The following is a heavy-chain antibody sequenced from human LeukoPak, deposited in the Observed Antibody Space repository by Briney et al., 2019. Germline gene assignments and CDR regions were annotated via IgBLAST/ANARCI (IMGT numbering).Heavy chain of an antibody. CDR3: ARNRDGYNSFDY. J-gene: IGHJ4*02. CDR1: GGSISSGGYY. CDR2: MYYSESA. D-gene: IGHD5-24*01. Sequence: SETLSLTCTVSGGSISSGGYYWSWIRQPPGKGLECIGYMYYSESANYNPSLESRVTISLDTSKNQLSLKLSSVTAADTAVYYCARNRDGYNSFDYWGQGTLVTVSS. V-gene: IGHV4-61*08.